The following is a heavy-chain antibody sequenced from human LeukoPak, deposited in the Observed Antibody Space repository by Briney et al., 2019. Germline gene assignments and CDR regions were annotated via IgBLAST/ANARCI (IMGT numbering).Heavy chain of an antibody. CDR3: ASSKVETGRYFYYYMDV. V-gene: IGHV3-53*01. CDR1: GFTVSGYY. Sequence: PGGSLRLSCAASGFTVSGYYMNWVRQAPGKGLEWVSVIYSDGSAYYADSVKGRFTISRDNSKNTLHLQMNSLRAEDTAVYYCASSKVETGRYFYYYMDVWGKGTTVTVSS. CDR2: IYSDGSA. J-gene: IGHJ6*03. D-gene: IGHD4-23*01.